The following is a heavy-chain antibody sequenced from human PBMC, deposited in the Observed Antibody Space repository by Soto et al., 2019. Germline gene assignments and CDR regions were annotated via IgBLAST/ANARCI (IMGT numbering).Heavy chain of an antibody. CDR3: AKDYGGSSYYYYGMDV. CDR1: GFTFSSYG. J-gene: IGHJ6*02. D-gene: IGHD4-17*01. Sequence: XGSLKLSCSASGFTFSSYGMHWVRQAPGKGLEWVAVISYDGSNKYYADSVKGRFTISRDNSKNTLYLQMNSLRAEDTAVYYCAKDYGGSSYYYYGMDVWGQGTTVTVSS. CDR2: ISYDGSNK. V-gene: IGHV3-30*18.